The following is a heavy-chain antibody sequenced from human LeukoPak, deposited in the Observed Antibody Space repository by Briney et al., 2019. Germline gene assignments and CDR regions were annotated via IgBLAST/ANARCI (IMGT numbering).Heavy chain of an antibody. V-gene: IGHV3-48*02. J-gene: IGHJ4*02. CDR1: GFTFTSYS. CDR2: VSGSSNTI. Sequence: PGGSLRLSCAASGFTFTSYSLNWVRQAPGKGLQWVSYVSGSSNTIFYADSVKGRFTISRDNAKNSVYLQMNSLRDEDTAVYYCARDRNWRFDYRGQGTLVTVSS. CDR3: ARDRNWRFDY.